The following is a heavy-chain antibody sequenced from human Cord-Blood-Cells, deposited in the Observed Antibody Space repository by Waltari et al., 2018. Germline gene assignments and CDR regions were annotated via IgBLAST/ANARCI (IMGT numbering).Heavy chain of an antibody. CDR1: GSSFSTYS. D-gene: IGHD1-1*01. CDR2: ISYDGSNK. J-gene: IGHJ4*02. Sequence: QVQLVESGGGVVQPGRSPRPPCAASGSSFSTYSMPWVRQAPGKGLEWVAVISYDGSNKYYADSVKGRFTISRDNSKNTLYLQMNSLRAEDTAVYYCARGNWIFDYWGQGTLVTVSS. CDR3: ARGNWIFDY. V-gene: IGHV3-30-3*01.